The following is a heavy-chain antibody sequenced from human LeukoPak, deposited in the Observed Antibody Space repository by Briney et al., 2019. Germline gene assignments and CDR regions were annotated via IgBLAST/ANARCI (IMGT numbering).Heavy chain of an antibody. Sequence: PSETLSLTCTVSGGSLSSYHWSWIRQPPGKGLEWIGEINHSGSTNYNPSLKSRVTISVDTSKNQFSLKLSSVTAADTAVYYCASSPIAAAGVDYWGQGTLVTVSS. CDR1: GGSLSSYH. J-gene: IGHJ4*02. V-gene: IGHV4-34*01. D-gene: IGHD6-13*01. CDR2: INHSGST. CDR3: ASSPIAAAGVDY.